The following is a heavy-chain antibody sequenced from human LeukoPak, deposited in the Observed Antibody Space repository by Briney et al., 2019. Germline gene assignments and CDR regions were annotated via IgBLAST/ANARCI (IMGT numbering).Heavy chain of an antibody. CDR2: INRSGSA. D-gene: IGHD3-10*01. V-gene: IGHV4-34*01. CDR3: ASLHQVRGLTVFDY. Sequence: SETLSLTCALYGGSFNDYYWSWIRQPPGKGLEWFGEINRSGSATYNPSLKSRVTISVDTSKNQFSLILSSVTAADTAVYYCASLHQVRGLTVFDYWGQGTLVTVSS. J-gene: IGHJ4*02. CDR1: GGSFNDYY.